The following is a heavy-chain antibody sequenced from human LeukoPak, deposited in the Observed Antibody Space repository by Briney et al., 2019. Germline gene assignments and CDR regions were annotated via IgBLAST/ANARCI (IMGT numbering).Heavy chain of an antibody. CDR3: ARQGRSGYASAY. D-gene: IGHD5-12*01. V-gene: IGHV5-51*01. CDR2: IYPGDSDT. CDR1: GYNFATSW. J-gene: IGHJ4*02. Sequence: GESLKISCQGSGYNFATSWIVWVRQMPGQGLEWMGIIYPGDSDTRYSPSFQGQVTISADKSITTAYLQWSSLKASDTAMYFCARQGRSGYASAYWGQGTLVTVSS.